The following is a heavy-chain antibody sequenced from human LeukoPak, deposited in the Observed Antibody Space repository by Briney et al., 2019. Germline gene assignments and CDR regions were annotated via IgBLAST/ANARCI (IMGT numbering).Heavy chain of an antibody. J-gene: IGHJ4*02. CDR1: GFTFSSYS. D-gene: IGHD5-12*01. Sequence: GGSLRLSCAASGFTFSSYSMNWDRQAPGKGLEWVSSISSSSSYIYYADSVKGRFTISRDNAKNSLYLQMNSLRAEDTAVYYCARSLGQWLLDYWGQGTLVTVSS. V-gene: IGHV3-21*01. CDR3: ARSLGQWLLDY. CDR2: ISSSSSYI.